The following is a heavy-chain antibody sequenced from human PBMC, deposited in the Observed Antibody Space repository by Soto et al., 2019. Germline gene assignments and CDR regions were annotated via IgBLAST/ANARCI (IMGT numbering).Heavy chain of an antibody. D-gene: IGHD3-9*01. CDR1: GDSLSSNIHY. J-gene: IGHJ5*02. CDR3: ARAHMTDYINGVVASNWFDP. CDR2: IYYAGTT. V-gene: IGHV4-61*01. Sequence: QVQLQESGPRLVKPSETLSLTCTVSGDSLSSNIHYWSWIPQPPGKGPEWVGYIYYAGTTSYNVSLKSRVSFSVDTSKNQFSLKLTSITAADTAVYYCARAHMTDYINGVVASNWFDPWGRGTLVTVSP.